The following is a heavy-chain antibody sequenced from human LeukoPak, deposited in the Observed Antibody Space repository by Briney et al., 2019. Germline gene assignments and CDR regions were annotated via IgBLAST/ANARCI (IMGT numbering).Heavy chain of an antibody. Sequence: GGALRLSCAASGFTFDDYAMHWGRHAPGKGLERGSGISWKRGSIVYAESVKGRFTISRENAKNSLCLQMNSLREEETDLYYCAQEHFWRVSRIYDSSGLDYWGQGTLVTVSS. CDR1: GFTFDDYA. CDR3: AQEHFWRVSRIYDSSGLDY. V-gene: IGHV3-9*01. J-gene: IGHJ4*02. CDR2: ISWKRGSI. D-gene: IGHD3-22*01.